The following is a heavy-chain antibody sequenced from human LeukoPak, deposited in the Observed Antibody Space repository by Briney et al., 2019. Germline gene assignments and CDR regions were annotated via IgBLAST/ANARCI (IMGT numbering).Heavy chain of an antibody. CDR3: ARGWTGYSSGWYVVY. D-gene: IGHD6-19*01. CDR1: GYTFTGYY. CDR2: INPNSGGT. Sequence: GASVKVSCKASGYTFTGYYMHWVRQAPGQGLEWMGRINPNSGGTNYAQKFQGRVTMTRDTSISTAYMELSRLRSDDTAVYYCARGWTGYSSGWYVVYWGQGTLVTVSS. J-gene: IGHJ4*02. V-gene: IGHV1-2*06.